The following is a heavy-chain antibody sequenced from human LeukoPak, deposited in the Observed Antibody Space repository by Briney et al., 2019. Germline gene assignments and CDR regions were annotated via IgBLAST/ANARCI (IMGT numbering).Heavy chain of an antibody. CDR2: IYHNGST. D-gene: IGHD3-3*01. CDR1: GGSISSSSYY. CDR3: ARVFLEWLLWGAKYYYYYMDV. Sequence: SETLSFTCTVSGGSISSSSYYWGWIRQPPGKGLEWIGSIYHNGSTYYNPSLKSRVTISVDTSKNQFSLKLSSVTAADTAVYYCARVFLEWLLWGAKYYYYYMDVWGKGTTVTVSS. J-gene: IGHJ6*03. V-gene: IGHV4-39*07.